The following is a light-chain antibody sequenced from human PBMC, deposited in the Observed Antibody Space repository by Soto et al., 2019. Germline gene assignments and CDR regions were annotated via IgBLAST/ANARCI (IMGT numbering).Light chain of an antibody. J-gene: IGKJ2*02. CDR2: AAS. Sequence: EIVMTQSPSTLSVSPGERATLSCRASQSVSSNLPWYQQKPGQAPRLLIYAASTRATGIPARFSGSGSGTADTLTISSLQSEDFSVYYCRQYIYWPPCTFGQWTKMEIK. V-gene: IGKV3D-15*01. CDR1: QSVSSN. CDR3: RQYIYWPPCT.